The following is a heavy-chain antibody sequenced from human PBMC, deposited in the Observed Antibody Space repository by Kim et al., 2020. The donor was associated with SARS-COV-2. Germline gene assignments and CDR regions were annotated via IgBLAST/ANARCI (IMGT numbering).Heavy chain of an antibody. CDR2: ISYDGSNK. CDR3: AKEISSGWFNYYYYGMDV. V-gene: IGHV3-30*18. J-gene: IGHJ6*02. CDR1: GFTFSSYG. Sequence: GSLRLSCAASGFTFSSYGMHWVRQAPGKGLEWVAVISYDGSNKYYADSVKGRFTISRDNSKNTLYLQMNSLRAEDTAVYYCAKEISSGWFNYYYYGMDVGGRGTTVTVS. D-gene: IGHD6-19*01.